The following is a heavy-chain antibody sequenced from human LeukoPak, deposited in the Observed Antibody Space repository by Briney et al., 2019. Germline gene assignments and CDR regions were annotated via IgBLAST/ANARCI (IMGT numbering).Heavy chain of an antibody. J-gene: IGHJ3*02. CDR3: ARGPVFDI. CDR1: GGSISSGGYS. V-gene: IGHV4-30-2*01. Sequence: SETLSLTCAVSGGSISSGGYSWSWIRQPPGKGLEWIGYIYHSGSTYYNPSLKSRVTISVDRSKNQFSLKLSSVTAADTAVYYCARGPVFDIWGQGTMVTVSS. CDR2: IYHSGST.